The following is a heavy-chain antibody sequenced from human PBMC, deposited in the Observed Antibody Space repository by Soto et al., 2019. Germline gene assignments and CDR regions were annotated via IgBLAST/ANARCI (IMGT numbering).Heavy chain of an antibody. Sequence: GGSLRLSWAAYGFTFSSYGMHWVRQAPGKGLEWVAVISYDGSNKYYADSVKGRFTISRDNPKITLYLQMNSLRAEDTAVYYCAEGVSGSLYGYGMDVWGQGTTVTVSS. CDR2: ISYDGSNK. V-gene: IGHV3-30*03. CDR1: GFTFSSYG. J-gene: IGHJ6*02. CDR3: AEGVSGSLYGYGMDV. D-gene: IGHD3-10*01.